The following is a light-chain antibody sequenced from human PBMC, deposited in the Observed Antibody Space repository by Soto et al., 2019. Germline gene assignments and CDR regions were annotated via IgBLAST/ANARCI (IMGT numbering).Light chain of an antibody. CDR1: QSVSSTY. CDR2: GAP. J-gene: IGKJ5*01. Sequence: IVLTHSPGTPSLSPGETGTLSCKASQSVSSTYLAWYQQKPGQAPGLLLYGAPNRASGIPDRFSGSGSGTDFTLTITRLEPEDFAVYYCQQHGTSPITFGQGTRLE. V-gene: IGKV3-20*01. CDR3: QQHGTSPIT.